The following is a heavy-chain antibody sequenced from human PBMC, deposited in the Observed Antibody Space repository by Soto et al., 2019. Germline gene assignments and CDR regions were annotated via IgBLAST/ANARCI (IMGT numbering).Heavy chain of an antibody. J-gene: IGHJ4*02. CDR3: ARLHARDQNFDY. CDR1: GGSISSYY. V-gene: IGHV4-59*01. CDR2: IYYSGST. Sequence: QVQLQESGPGLVKPSETLSLTCTVSGGSISSYYWSWIRQPPGKGLEWIGYIYYSGSTNYNPSLKSRVTISVATAKNQFSLKLSSVTAADTAVYCCARLHARDQNFDYWGQGTLVTVCS.